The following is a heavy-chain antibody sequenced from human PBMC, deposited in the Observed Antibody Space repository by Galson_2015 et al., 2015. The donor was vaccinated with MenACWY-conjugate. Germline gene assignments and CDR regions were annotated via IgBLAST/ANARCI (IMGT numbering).Heavy chain of an antibody. Sequence: SLRLSCAASGFTFSSYVMHWVRQAPGKGLEWVAVISEDGNNKNYADSVKGRFTISRDNSKNTLYLQMNTLRAEDTAVYYCAREGNDYDFWSTYYSYFDYWGQGTLVTVSS. CDR1: GFTFSSYV. J-gene: IGHJ4*02. V-gene: IGHV3-30-3*01. CDR3: AREGNDYDFWSTYYSYFDY. CDR2: ISEDGNNK. D-gene: IGHD3-3*01.